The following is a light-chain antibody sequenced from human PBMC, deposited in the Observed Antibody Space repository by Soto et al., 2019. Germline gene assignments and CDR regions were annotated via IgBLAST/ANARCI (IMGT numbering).Light chain of an antibody. J-gene: IGKJ4*01. CDR3: PQYNKWPLT. Sequence: EIVMTQTPATLSVSPGERATLSCRASQSVSSNLAWYQHKPGQAASLLIHGASTRATGIPARFSGSGSGTEFTITISSLQSEDFAVSYCPQYNKWPLTFGGGTKVEIK. CDR1: QSVSSN. V-gene: IGKV3-15*01. CDR2: GAS.